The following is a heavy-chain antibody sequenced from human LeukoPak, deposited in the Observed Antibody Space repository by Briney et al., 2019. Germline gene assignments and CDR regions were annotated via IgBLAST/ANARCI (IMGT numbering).Heavy chain of an antibody. CDR1: GFTFDDYA. CDR3: AREPPYYYDSSGYFSTSFDY. D-gene: IGHD3-22*01. CDR2: ISWNSGSI. V-gene: IGHV3-9*01. J-gene: IGHJ4*02. Sequence: GGSLRLSCAASGFTFDDYAMHWVRQAPGKGPEWVSGISWNSGSIGYADSVKGRFTISRDNAKNSLYLQMNSLRAEDTAVYYCAREPPYYYDSSGYFSTSFDYWGQGTLVTVSS.